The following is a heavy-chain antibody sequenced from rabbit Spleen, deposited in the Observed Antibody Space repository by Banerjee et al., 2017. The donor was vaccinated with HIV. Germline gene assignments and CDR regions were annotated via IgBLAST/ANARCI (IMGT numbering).Heavy chain of an antibody. V-gene: IGHV1S45*01. J-gene: IGHJ4*01. D-gene: IGHD1-1*01. CDR3: ARGDSGGYLMNL. CDR1: GFSFSSFY. CDR2: IWSYGSDTT. Sequence: LVKPEGSLTLTCTASGFSFSSFYICWVRQAPGKGPEWIACIWSYGSDTTYYASWAKGRFTVSKTSSTTVTLQMTSLTAADTATHFCARGDSGGYLMNLWGPGTLVTVS.